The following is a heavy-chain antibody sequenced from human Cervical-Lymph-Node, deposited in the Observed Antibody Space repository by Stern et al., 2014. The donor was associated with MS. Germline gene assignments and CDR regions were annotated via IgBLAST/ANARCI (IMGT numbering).Heavy chain of an antibody. J-gene: IGHJ6*02. V-gene: IGHV1-69*01. CDR1: GGTFSNYA. CDR3: ASPLTATSVPFGYYGMDV. Sequence: QVQLMQSGAEVKKPGSSVKVSCKASGGTFSNYATSWVRQAPGQGLEWMGGIVPLFGKPNYAQKFQGRVTITADESTSTAYMDPSSLRSEDTAVYYCASPLTATSVPFGYYGMDVWGQGTTVTVS. CDR2: IVPLFGKP. D-gene: IGHD4-17*01.